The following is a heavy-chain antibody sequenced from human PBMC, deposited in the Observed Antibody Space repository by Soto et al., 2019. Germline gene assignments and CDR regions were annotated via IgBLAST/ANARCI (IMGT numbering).Heavy chain of an antibody. Sequence: GGSLRLSCAASGFTFSDYYMSWIRQAPGEGLEWVSYISGSSTYTNYADSVKGRFTISRDNAKNSLYLQMSSLRAEDTAVYYCERRGYSYDFDYWGQGTLVTVYS. CDR1: GFTFSDYY. J-gene: IGHJ4*02. CDR3: ERRGYSYDFDY. V-gene: IGHV3-11*06. D-gene: IGHD5-18*01. CDR2: ISGSSTYT.